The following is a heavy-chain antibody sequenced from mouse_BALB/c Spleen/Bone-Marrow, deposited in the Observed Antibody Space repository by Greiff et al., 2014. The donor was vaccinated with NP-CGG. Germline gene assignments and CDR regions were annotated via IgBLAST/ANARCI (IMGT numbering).Heavy chain of an antibody. J-gene: IGHJ1*01. CDR3: AREKDYYGHWYFDV. D-gene: IGHD1-2*01. CDR2: ISSGSSTI. Sequence: EVMLVESGGGLMQPGGSRKLSCAASGFTFSSFGMHWVRQAPEKGLEWVAYISSGSSTIYYADTVKGRFTISRDNPKNTLFLQMTSLRSEDTAMYYCAREKDYYGHWYFDVWGAGTTVTVSS. CDR1: GFTFSSFG. V-gene: IGHV5-17*02.